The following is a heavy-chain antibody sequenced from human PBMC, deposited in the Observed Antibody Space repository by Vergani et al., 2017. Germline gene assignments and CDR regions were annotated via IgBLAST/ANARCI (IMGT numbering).Heavy chain of an antibody. CDR2: ISWNSGSI. D-gene: IGHD6-13*01. CDR3: AKAGIAAADIYYYYYXMDV. V-gene: IGHV3-9*01. CDR1: GFTFDDYA. Sequence: EVQLVESGGGLVQPGRSLRLSCAASGFTFDDYAMHWVRQAPGKGLEWVSGISWNSGSIGYADSVKGRFTISRDNAKNSLYLQMNSLRAEDTALYYCAKAGIAAADIYYYYYXMDVWGKGTRVTDAS. J-gene: IGHJ6*03.